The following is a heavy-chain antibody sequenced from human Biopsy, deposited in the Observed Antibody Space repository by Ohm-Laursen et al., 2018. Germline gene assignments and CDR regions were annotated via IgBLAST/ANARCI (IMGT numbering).Heavy chain of an antibody. CDR1: GFTFSTYT. Sequence: SLRLSCAASGFTFSTYTMTWVRQAPGKGLEWVSSISRTSDFIYYADSVMGRFTISRDNAKNSVDLQMNSLRAEDTAVYFCARERGWKSISTIDYWGQGTPVTASS. CDR3: ARERGWKSISTIDY. V-gene: IGHV3-21*01. D-gene: IGHD6-6*01. J-gene: IGHJ4*02. CDR2: ISRTSDFI.